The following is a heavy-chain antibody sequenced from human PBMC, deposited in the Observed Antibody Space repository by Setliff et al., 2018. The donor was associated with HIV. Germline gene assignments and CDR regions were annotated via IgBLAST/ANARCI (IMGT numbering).Heavy chain of an antibody. D-gene: IGHD5-12*01. J-gene: IGHJ3*02. CDR2: INPTGGST. Sequence: ASVKVSCKASGYTFTSDYIHWVRQAPGQGLEWMGIINPTGGSTRNTQKFQGRVAMTRDTSTSTVYMELSSLRSEDTAVYYCASAGAWQRNALDIWGQGTMVTVSS. CDR1: GYTFTSDY. CDR3: ASAGAWQRNALDI. V-gene: IGHV1-46*01.